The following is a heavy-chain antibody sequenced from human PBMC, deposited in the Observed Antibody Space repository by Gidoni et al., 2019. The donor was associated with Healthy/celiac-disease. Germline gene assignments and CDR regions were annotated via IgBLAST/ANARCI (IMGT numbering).Heavy chain of an antibody. D-gene: IGHD4-17*01. CDR2: ISSSSSTI. J-gene: IGHJ6*02. Sequence: VQLVESGGGLVQPGGSLRLSCAAYGFTFSSYCMNWVRQAPGKGLEWVSYISSSSSTIYYADSVKGRFTISRDNAKNSLYLQMNSLRDEDTAVYYCARDRGGRHDYGDYYYYYYGMDVWGQGTTVTVSS. CDR1: GFTFSSYC. CDR3: ARDRGGRHDYGDYYYYYYGMDV. V-gene: IGHV3-48*02.